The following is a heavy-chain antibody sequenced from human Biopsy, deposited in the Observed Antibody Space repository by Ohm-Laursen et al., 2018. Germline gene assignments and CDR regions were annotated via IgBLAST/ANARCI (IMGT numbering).Heavy chain of an antibody. V-gene: IGHV3-11*01. CDR2: ISSSGGTT. J-gene: IGHJ4*02. CDR1: GFIFSEYY. CDR3: ARDFVSGREDI. D-gene: IGHD2-15*01. Sequence: GSLRLSCSAFGFIFSEYYMSWIRQAPGKGLEWLSYISSSGGTTDYADSVKGRFTISRDNAKNTLYLQMNSLRAEDTAIYFCARDFVSGREDIWGPGARVTVSS.